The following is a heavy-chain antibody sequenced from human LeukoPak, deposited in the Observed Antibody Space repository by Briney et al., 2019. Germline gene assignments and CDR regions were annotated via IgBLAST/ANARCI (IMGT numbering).Heavy chain of an antibody. CDR1: GFTFSSHW. Sequence: GGSLRLSCAASGFTFSSHWMHWVRQAPGKGLVWVSRIIGDRSSTSYADSVKGRFTISRDNAKNTLYLQMNSLRAEDTAVYYCERGHVWGSYSHHDYWGQGILVTVSS. CDR3: ERGHVWGSYSHHDY. CDR2: IIGDRSST. V-gene: IGHV3-74*01. J-gene: IGHJ4*02. D-gene: IGHD3-16*01.